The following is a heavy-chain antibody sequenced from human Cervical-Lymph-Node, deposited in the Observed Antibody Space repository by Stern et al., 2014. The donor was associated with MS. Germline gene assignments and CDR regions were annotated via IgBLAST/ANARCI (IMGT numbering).Heavy chain of an antibody. D-gene: IGHD5-18*01. V-gene: IGHV5-51*03. CDR3: ARPGDDTAKYGLDV. Sequence: VHLVESGAEVKKPGESLKISCKGSGYSFATYWIGWGRQMPGKGLEWRGIIYPGDSDTRYSPSFQGQVTISADKYISTAYLHWSSLKASDTAMYYCARPGDDTAKYGLDVWGQGTTVTVSS. CDR2: IYPGDSDT. CDR1: GYSFATYW. J-gene: IGHJ6*02.